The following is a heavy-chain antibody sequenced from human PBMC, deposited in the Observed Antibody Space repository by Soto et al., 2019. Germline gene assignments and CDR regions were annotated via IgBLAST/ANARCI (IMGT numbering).Heavy chain of an antibody. J-gene: IGHJ5*02. CDR3: ARGAGFSYASTWFDI. D-gene: IGHD5-18*01. V-gene: IGHV4-61*03. CDR2: IYYTGST. CDR1: GASISGGTYY. Sequence: SETLSLTCTVSGASISGGTYYWTWIRQAPGKGLEWVGHIYYTGSTNYSPALNDRVTISVDTSKNHFSLQLTSVAAADTAVYYCARGAGFSYASTWFDIWGQGTLVTVSS.